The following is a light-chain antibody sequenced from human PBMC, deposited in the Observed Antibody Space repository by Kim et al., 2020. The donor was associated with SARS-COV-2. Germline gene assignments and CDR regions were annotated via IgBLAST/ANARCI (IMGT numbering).Light chain of an antibody. J-gene: IGKJ2*01. CDR2: DAS. Sequence: LSPGERANLSCRASQSVSSYLAWYQQKPGQAPRLRIYDASNRATGIPARFSGSGSGTDFTLTISSLEPEDFAVYYCQQRSNWPPYTFGQGTKLEIK. V-gene: IGKV3-11*01. CDR1: QSVSSY. CDR3: QQRSNWPPYT.